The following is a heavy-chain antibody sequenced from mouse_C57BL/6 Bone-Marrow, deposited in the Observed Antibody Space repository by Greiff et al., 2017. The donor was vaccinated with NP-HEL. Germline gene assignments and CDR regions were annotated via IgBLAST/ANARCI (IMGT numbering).Heavy chain of an antibody. V-gene: IGHV5-16*01. CDR1: GFTFSDYY. D-gene: IGHD1-1*01. CDR2: INYDGSST. J-gene: IGHJ1*03. Sequence: EVKLMESEGGLVQPGSSMKLSCTASGFTFSDYYMAWVRQVPEKGLEWVANINYDGSSTYYLDSLKSRFIISRDNAKNILYLQMSSLKSEDTATYYCARVVYGDWYFDVWGTGTTVTVSS. CDR3: ARVVYGDWYFDV.